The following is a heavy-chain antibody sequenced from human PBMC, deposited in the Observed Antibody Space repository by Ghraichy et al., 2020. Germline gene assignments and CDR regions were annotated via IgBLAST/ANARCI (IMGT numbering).Heavy chain of an antibody. CDR1: EFTFDGYP. D-gene: IGHD1-26*01. J-gene: IGHJ3*01. Sequence: GGSLRLSCAVSEFTFDGYPMTWVRQAPGKGLEWVSILGADGRSTFYADSVKGRFTISRDKSKRTMYLQMNSLRADDTAVYYCAKEGGRPGEGAFDVWGQGTRITVSS. V-gene: IGHV3-23*01. CDR2: LGADGRST. CDR3: AKEGGRPGEGAFDV.